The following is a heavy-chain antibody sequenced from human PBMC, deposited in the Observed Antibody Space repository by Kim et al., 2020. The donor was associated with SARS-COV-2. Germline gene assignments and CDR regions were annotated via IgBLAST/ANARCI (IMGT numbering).Heavy chain of an antibody. CDR3: ARGQGYSGYDYHFDY. V-gene: IGHV4-34*01. D-gene: IGHD5-12*01. Sequence: PSLKSRVTISVDTSKNQVSLKLSSVTAADTAVYYCARGQGYSGYDYHFDYWGQGTLVTVSS. J-gene: IGHJ4*02.